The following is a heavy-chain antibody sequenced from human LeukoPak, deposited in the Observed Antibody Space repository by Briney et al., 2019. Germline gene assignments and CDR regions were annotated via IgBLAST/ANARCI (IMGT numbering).Heavy chain of an antibody. J-gene: IGHJ4*02. CDR2: ISSSSSYI. CDR1: GFTFSSYS. D-gene: IGHD3-3*01. CDR3: ARDHKGLRFLESEPLYYFDY. Sequence: PGGSLRLSCAASGFTFSSYSMNWVRQAPGKGLEWVSSISSSSSYIYYADSVKGRFTISRDNAKNSLYLQMNSLRAEDTAVYYCARDHKGLRFLESEPLYYFDYWGQGTLVTVSS. V-gene: IGHV3-21*01.